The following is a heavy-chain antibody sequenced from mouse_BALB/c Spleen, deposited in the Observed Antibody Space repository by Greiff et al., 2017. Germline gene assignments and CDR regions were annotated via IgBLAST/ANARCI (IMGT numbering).Heavy chain of an antibody. J-gene: IGHJ4*01. CDR3: AIIYYDYDKAMDY. D-gene: IGHD2-4*01. CDR2: IWGDGST. V-gene: IGHV2-6-7*01. CDR1: GFSLTGYG. Sequence: QVQLKESGPGLVAPSQSLSITCTVSGFSLTGYGVNWVRQPPGKGLEWLGMIWGDGSTDYNSALKSRLSISKDNSKSQVFLKMNSLQTDDTARYYCAIIYYDYDKAMDYWGQGTSVTVSS.